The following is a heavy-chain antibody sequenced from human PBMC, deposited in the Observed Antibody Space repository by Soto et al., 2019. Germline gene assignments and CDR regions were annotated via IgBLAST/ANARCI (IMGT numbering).Heavy chain of an antibody. CDR3: ANLGEPWLVRGYYFDY. D-gene: IGHD6-19*01. J-gene: IGHJ4*02. CDR2: ISGSGGST. V-gene: IGHV3-23*01. Sequence: QPGGSLRLSCAASGFTFSSYAMSWVRQAPGKGLEWVSAISGSGGSTYYADSVKGRFTISRDNSKNTLYLQMNSLRAEDTAVYYCANLGEPWLVRGYYFDYWGQGTLVTVSS. CDR1: GFTFSSYA.